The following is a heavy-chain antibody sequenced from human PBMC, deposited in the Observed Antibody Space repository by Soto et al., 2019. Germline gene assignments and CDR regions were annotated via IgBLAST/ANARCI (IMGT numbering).Heavy chain of an antibody. CDR1: GGTFSSYT. J-gene: IGHJ6*02. D-gene: IGHD2-2*01. CDR2: IIPILGIA. CDR3: ARDRSYCSSTSCYAGFYGMDV. Sequence: QVQLVQSGAEVKKPGSSVKVSCKASGGTFSSYTISWVRQAPGQGLEWMGRIIPILGIANYAQKFQGRVTITADKSTSTAYMELSSLRSEDTAVYYCARDRSYCSSTSCYAGFYGMDVWGQGTTVTVSS. V-gene: IGHV1-69*08.